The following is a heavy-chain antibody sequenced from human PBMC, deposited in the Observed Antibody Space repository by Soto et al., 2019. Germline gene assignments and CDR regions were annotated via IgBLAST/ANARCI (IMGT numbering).Heavy chain of an antibody. Sequence: SETLSLTCTVSGGSIISGSYFWGWIRQPPGKGLEWIGNIYYSGSTYYNPSLKSRVTISVDTSKNQFSLKLSSVTAADTAVYYCARHGDPTVVTDFDFWGQGTLVTVSS. V-gene: IGHV4-39*01. D-gene: IGHD2-15*01. J-gene: IGHJ4*02. CDR1: GGSIISGSYF. CDR3: ARHGDPTVVTDFDF. CDR2: IYYSGST.